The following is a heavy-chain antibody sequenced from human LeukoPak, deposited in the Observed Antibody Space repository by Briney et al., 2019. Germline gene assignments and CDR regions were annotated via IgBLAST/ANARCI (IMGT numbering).Heavy chain of an antibody. CDR3: ATDGAGFDT. Sequence: GGSLRLSSAASGFTFNDYYISWIPQAPRKGLEWLSYINIGGTNSHYADSVKGRFTISRDNAKQSLYLEMNNLRAEDTAVYYCATDGAGFDTWGQGVLVTVSS. V-gene: IGHV3-11*01. CDR1: GFTFNDYY. CDR2: INIGGTNS. J-gene: IGHJ5*02.